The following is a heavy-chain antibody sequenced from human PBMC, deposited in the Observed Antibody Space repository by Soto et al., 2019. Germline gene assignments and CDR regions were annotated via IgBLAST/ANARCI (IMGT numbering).Heavy chain of an antibody. CDR1: GFTFTNYFSNYA. V-gene: IGHV3-23*01. Sequence: EVQLLESGGGLVKPGGSLRLSCAASGFTFTNYFSNYAMTWVRQAPGKGLEWVSTISGSGGSTYYADSVKGRFTVSRDNSKNTLYLQMNSPRAEDTAIYYCAKYAPPYYYYMDVWGKGTTVTVSS. CDR2: ISGSGGST. CDR3: AKYAPPYYYYMDV. J-gene: IGHJ6*03.